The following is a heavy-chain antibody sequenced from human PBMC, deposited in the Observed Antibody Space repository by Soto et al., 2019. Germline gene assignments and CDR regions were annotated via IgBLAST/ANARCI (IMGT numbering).Heavy chain of an antibody. CDR1: GFTFSSYW. D-gene: IGHD2-2*01. V-gene: IGHV3-7*01. J-gene: IGHJ6*03. Sequence: GGSLRLSCAASGFTFSSYWMSWVRQAPGKGREWVANIKQDGSEKYYVDSVKGRFTISRDNAKNSLYLQMNSLRAEDTAVYYCARDSDCSSTSCPYYYYYMDVWGKGTTVTVSS. CDR2: IKQDGSEK. CDR3: ARDSDCSSTSCPYYYYYMDV.